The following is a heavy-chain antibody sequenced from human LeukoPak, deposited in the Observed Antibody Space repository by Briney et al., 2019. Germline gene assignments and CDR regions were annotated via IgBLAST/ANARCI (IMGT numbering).Heavy chain of an antibody. CDR1: GGSISSYY. V-gene: IGHV4-59*01. CDR2: IYYSGST. CDR3: ARGTPRGPYYFDY. D-gene: IGHD2-15*01. Sequence: SETLSLTCTVSGGSISSYYWSWIRQPPGKGLEWIGYIYYSGSTNYNPSLKSRVTISVDTSKNHFSLKLSSVTAADTAVYFCARGTPRGPYYFDYWGQGTLVTVSS. J-gene: IGHJ4*02.